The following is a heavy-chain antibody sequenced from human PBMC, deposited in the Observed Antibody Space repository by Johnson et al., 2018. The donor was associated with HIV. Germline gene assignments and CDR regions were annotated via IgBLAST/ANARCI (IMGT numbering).Heavy chain of an antibody. J-gene: IGHJ3*02. Sequence: VQLVESGGGVVQPGGSMRLSCVASGFTFDDYAMHWVRQAPGKGLEWVSGISWNSGSIGYADSVKGRFTISRDNAKNSLYLQMNSLRAEDTALYYCARVSDDYGGNPAAWGAFDIWGQGTMVTVSS. V-gene: IGHV3-9*01. CDR2: ISWNSGSI. CDR1: GFTFDDYA. CDR3: ARVSDDYGGNPAAWGAFDI. D-gene: IGHD4-23*01.